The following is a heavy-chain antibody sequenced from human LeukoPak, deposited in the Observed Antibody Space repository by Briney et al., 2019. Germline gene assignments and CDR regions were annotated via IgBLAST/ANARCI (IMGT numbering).Heavy chain of an antibody. V-gene: IGHV1-24*01. CDR2: FDPEDGET. Sequence: ASVKVSCKVSGYTLTELSMHWVRQAPGKGLEWMGGFDPEDGETIYAQKFQGRVTMTEDTSTDTAYMELSSLRSEDTAVYCCATDPFSGSYYYYYGMDVWGQGTTVTVSS. CDR1: GYTLTELS. J-gene: IGHJ6*02. D-gene: IGHD1-26*01. CDR3: ATDPFSGSYYYYYGMDV.